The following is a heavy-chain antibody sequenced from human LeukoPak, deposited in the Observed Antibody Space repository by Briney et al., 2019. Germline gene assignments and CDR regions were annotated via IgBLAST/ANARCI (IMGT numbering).Heavy chain of an antibody. Sequence: GGSLRLSCAASGFTFSTYSMNWVRQAPGRGLEWVSYIHGTSGTVYYADSVKGRFTISRDNAKNSLYLHMNTLSAEDTAVYYCARCPGWYTFDLWGQGTMVAVSS. D-gene: IGHD6-19*01. CDR1: GFTFSTYS. J-gene: IGHJ3*01. CDR2: IHGTSGTV. V-gene: IGHV3-48*04. CDR3: ARCPGWYTFDL.